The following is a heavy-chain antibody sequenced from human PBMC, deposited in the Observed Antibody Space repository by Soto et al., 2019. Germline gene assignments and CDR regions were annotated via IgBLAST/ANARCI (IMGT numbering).Heavy chain of an antibody. CDR1: GGSISSYY. Sequence: SETLSLTCTVSGGSISSYYWSWIRQPPGKGLEWIGYIYYSGSTNYNPSLKSRVTISVDTSKNQFCLKLSSVTAADTAVYYCARDLGGGRNDAFDIWGQGTMVTVSS. CDR2: IYYSGST. CDR3: ARDLGGGRNDAFDI. J-gene: IGHJ3*02. V-gene: IGHV4-59*01. D-gene: IGHD2-15*01.